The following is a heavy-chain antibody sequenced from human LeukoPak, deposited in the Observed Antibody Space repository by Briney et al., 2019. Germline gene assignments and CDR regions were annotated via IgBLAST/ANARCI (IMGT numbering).Heavy chain of an antibody. V-gene: IGHV2-70*01. Sequence: TLSLTCTVSDGSISNYFWSWIRQAPGKGLEWLAHIDWADDKYYSTSLKTRLTISKDTSRNQVVLTMTNMDPVDTATYYCARGTRNSGSYYFDYWGQGTLVTVSS. CDR3: ARGTRNSGSYYFDY. CDR2: IDWADDK. CDR1: DGSISNYF. D-gene: IGHD1-26*01. J-gene: IGHJ4*02.